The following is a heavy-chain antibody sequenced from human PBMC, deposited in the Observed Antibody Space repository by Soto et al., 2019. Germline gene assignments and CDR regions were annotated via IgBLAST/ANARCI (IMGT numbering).Heavy chain of an antibody. CDR2: ISSSSSTI. Sequence: EVQLVESGGGLVQPGGSLRLSCAASGFTFSSYSMNWVRQAPGKGLEWVSYISSSSSTIYYADSVKGRFTISRDNAKNSLYLQMNSLRDEDTAVYYCARDRPSSYYYDSSQSNFLFDYWGQGTLVTVSS. J-gene: IGHJ4*02. D-gene: IGHD3-22*01. CDR1: GFTFSSYS. V-gene: IGHV3-48*02. CDR3: ARDRPSSYYYDSSQSNFLFDY.